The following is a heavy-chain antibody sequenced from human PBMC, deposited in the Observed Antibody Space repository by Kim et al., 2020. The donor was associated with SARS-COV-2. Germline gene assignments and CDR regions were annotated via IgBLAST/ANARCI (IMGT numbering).Heavy chain of an antibody. J-gene: IGHJ1*01. V-gene: IGHV3-9*01. Sequence: GGSLRLSCAASGFNFGDHGFHWVRQAPGKGPEWVSGISWSGSSFGYEDSVRGRFTISRDNAKNILYLQMNSLRHEDTALYYCGRDVSVGGIVAGYF. CDR2: ISWSGSSF. CDR1: GFNFGDHG. CDR3: GRDVSVGGIVAGYF. D-gene: IGHD6-13*01.